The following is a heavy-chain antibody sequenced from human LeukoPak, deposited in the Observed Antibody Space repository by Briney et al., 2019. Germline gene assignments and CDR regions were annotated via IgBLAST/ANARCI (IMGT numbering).Heavy chain of an antibody. V-gene: IGHV4-30-4*08. D-gene: IGHD1/OR15-1a*01. Sequence: SQTLSLTCTVSGGSFRSRNYLWSWICQTPGEGLEWIGYISYSGSAYYNPSLKSRVTISIDTSNSQFSLRLRSVTAADTAVYYCAREVNIQADSDAFDIWGPGTTVTVSS. CDR1: GGSFRSRNYL. J-gene: IGHJ3*02. CDR2: ISYSGSA. CDR3: AREVNIQADSDAFDI.